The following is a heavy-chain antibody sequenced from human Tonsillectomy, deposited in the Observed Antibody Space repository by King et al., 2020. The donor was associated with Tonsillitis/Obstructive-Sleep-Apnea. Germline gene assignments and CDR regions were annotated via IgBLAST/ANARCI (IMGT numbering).Heavy chain of an antibody. D-gene: IGHD6-13*01. CDR1: GYTFISCG. CDR3: ARDGGYSSSWYEVY. V-gene: IGHV1-18*01. Sequence: QLVQSGAEVKKPGASVKVSCKASGYTFISCGISWVRQAPGQGLEWMGWISAYSGNTNYAQKHQGRVTMTTDTSTSTAYMELRSLRSDDTAVYYCARDGGYSSSWYEVYWGQGTLVTVSS. CDR2: ISAYSGNT. J-gene: IGHJ4*02.